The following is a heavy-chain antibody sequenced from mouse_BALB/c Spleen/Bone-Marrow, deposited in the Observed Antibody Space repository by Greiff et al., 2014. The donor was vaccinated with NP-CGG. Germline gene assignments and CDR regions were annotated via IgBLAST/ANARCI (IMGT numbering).Heavy chain of an antibody. V-gene: IGHV1-80*01. CDR2: IYPGDGDT. Sequence: VKLMESGAELVRPGSSVKISCKASGYAFSSYWMNWVKQRPGQGLEWIGQIYPGDGDTNYNGKFKGKATLTADKSSSTAYMQLSSLTSEDSAVYFCARQYGNYFDYWGQGTTLTVSP. D-gene: IGHD2-10*02. J-gene: IGHJ2*01. CDR1: GYAFSSYW. CDR3: ARQYGNYFDY.